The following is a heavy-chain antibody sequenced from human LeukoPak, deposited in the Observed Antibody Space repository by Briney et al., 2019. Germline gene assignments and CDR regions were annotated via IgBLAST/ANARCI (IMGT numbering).Heavy chain of an antibody. CDR1: GGTFTSYA. CDR2: IIAIFGTA. CDR3: ASGTYYDFWSGYSNDAFDI. D-gene: IGHD3-3*01. J-gene: IGHJ3*02. V-gene: IGHV1-69*05. Sequence: VASVKVSCKASGGTFTSYAISWVRQAPGQGLEWMGRIIAIFGTANYAQKFQGRVTITTDESTGTAYMELSSLRSEDTAVYYCASGTYYDFWSGYSNDAFDIWGQGTMVTVSS.